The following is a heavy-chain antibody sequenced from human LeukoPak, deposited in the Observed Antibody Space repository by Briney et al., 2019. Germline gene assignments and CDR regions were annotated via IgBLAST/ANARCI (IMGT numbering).Heavy chain of an antibody. Sequence: GGSLRLSCTVSGFTVSINSMSWVRQAPGKGLEWVSSISSSSSYIYYADSVKGRFTISRDNAKNSLYLQMNSLRAEDTAVYYCAGRSHSSSWYVFDYWGQGTLVTVSS. V-gene: IGHV3-21*01. D-gene: IGHD6-13*01. CDR3: AGRSHSSSWYVFDY. J-gene: IGHJ4*02. CDR2: ISSSSSYI. CDR1: GFTVSINS.